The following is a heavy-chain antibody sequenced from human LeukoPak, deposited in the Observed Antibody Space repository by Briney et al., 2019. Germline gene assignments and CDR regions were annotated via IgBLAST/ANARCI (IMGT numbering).Heavy chain of an antibody. CDR3: ARVYGGNFGDGAFDI. CDR1: GGSISSGGYS. CDR2: IYHSGST. J-gene: IGHJ3*02. D-gene: IGHD4-23*01. V-gene: IGHV4-30-2*01. Sequence: PSQTLSLTCAVSGGSISSGGYSWSWIRQPPGKGREWIGYIYHSGSTYYNPSLKSRVTISVDRSKHQFSLKLSSVTAADTAVYYCARVYGGNFGDGAFDIWGQGTMVTVSS.